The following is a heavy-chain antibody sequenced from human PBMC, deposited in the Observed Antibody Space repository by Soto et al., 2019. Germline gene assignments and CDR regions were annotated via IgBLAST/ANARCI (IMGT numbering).Heavy chain of an antibody. V-gene: IGHV3-23*01. D-gene: IGHD3-22*01. J-gene: IGHJ6*02. Sequence: GGSLRLSCAASGFTFSSYAMSWVRQAPGKGLEWVSAISGSGGSTYYADSVKGRFTISRDNSKNTLYLQMNSLRAEDTAVYYCAKDIRKPYYYDSSGYWIGMDVWGQGTTVTVSS. CDR1: GFTFSSYA. CDR3: AKDIRKPYYYDSSGYWIGMDV. CDR2: ISGSGGST.